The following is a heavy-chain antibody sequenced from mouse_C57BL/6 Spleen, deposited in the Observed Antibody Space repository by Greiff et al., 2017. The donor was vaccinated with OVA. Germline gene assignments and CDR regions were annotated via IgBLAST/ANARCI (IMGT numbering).Heavy chain of an antibody. Sequence: QVQLQQSGAELARPGASVKLSCKASGYTFTSYGISWVKPSTGQGLEWIGEIYPRSGNPYYNEKFKGKATLTADKSSSTAYMELRSLTSEDSAVYFCARWGSHYAMDYWGQGTSVTVSS. CDR1: GYTFTSYG. V-gene: IGHV1-81*01. J-gene: IGHJ4*01. CDR3: ARWGSHYAMDY. CDR2: IYPRSGNP.